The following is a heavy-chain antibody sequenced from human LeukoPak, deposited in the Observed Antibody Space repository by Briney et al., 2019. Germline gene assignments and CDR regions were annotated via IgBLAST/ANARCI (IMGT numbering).Heavy chain of an antibody. D-gene: IGHD6-6*01. CDR1: GFTFSSYA. V-gene: IGHV3-30*02. CDR2: IRYDGSNK. J-gene: IGHJ4*02. Sequence: GGSLRLSCAASGFTFSSYAMHWVRQAPGKGLEWVAFIRYDGSNKYYADSVKGRFTISRDNSKNTLYLQMNSLRAEDTAAYYCAKQGVAARRGGFDYWGQGTLVTVSS. CDR3: AKQGVAARRGGFDY.